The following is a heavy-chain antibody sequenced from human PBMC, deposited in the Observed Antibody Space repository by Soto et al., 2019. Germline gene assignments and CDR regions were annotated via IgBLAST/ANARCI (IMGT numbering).Heavy chain of an antibody. CDR3: ARGDREDIAVVIGVRPGEYGVDV. D-gene: IGHD2-15*01. Sequence: PGGTLRLPCAASGFTFRSYAMHWVRQAPGKGLECVAVISYDGSNKFYRDYVKGRFTISRDNSKNTLYLQINSLRFEDTAVYYCARGDREDIAVVIGVRPGEYGVDVWGQGTTVTVSS. CDR1: GFTFRSYA. CDR2: ISYDGSNK. J-gene: IGHJ6*02. V-gene: IGHV3-30-3*01.